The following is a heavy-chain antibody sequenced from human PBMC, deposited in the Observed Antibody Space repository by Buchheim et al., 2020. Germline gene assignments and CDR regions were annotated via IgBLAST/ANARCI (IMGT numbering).Heavy chain of an antibody. CDR3: ARGGVVRFLEWLSYGWFDP. Sequence: QVQLVESGGGVVQPGRSLRLSCAASGFTFSSYAMHWVRQAPGKGLEWVAVISYDGSNKYYADSVKGRFTISRDNSKNTLYLQMNSLRAEDTAVYYCARGGVVRFLEWLSYGWFDPWGQGTL. CDR2: ISYDGSNK. V-gene: IGHV3-30-3*01. CDR1: GFTFSSYA. J-gene: IGHJ5*02. D-gene: IGHD3-3*01.